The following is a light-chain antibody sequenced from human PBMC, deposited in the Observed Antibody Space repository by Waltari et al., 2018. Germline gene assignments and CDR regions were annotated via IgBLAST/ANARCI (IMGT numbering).Light chain of an antibody. Sequence: QSALTQPASVSGSPGQSIPISCTGTTSDVGAYYYVSWYQQHPGKAPKLMIYDVKSRPSGVSARFSGSKSGNTASLTISGLQTEDEADYYCSSSTTTTLIFGGGTKLTVL. CDR1: TSDVGAYYY. CDR2: DVK. V-gene: IGLV2-14*03. CDR3: SSSTTTTLI. J-gene: IGLJ2*01.